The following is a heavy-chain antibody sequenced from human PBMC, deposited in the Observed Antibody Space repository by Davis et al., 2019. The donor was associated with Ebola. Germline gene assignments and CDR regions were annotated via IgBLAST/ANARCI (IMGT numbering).Heavy chain of an antibody. CDR2: INHSGST. Sequence: MPGGSLRLSCAVYGGSFSGYYWSWIRQPPGKGLEWIGEINHSGSTNYNPSLKSRVTISVDTSKNQFSLKLSSVTAADTAVYYCARGTRVSGVNFDYWGQGTLVTVSS. J-gene: IGHJ4*02. CDR1: GGSFSGYY. V-gene: IGHV4-34*01. D-gene: IGHD2-8*01. CDR3: ARGTRVSGVNFDY.